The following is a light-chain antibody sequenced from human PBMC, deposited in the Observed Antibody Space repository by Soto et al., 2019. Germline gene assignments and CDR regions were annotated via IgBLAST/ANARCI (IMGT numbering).Light chain of an antibody. J-gene: IGKJ3*01. CDR2: AAS. V-gene: IGKV1-27*01. CDR1: QGIRNF. CDR3: QKYSSVPV. Sequence: DIQMTQSPTSLSASVGDRVTITCQASQGIRNFVAWYQQKPGKAPKLLIYAASTLQSGVPSRFSGSGSGTDCNLTINSLQPEDVATYSCQKYSSVPVFGPGTKVEIK.